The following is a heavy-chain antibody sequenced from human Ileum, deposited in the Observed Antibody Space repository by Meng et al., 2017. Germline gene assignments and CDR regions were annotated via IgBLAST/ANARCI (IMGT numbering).Heavy chain of an antibody. D-gene: IGHD2-15*01. CDR2: INTDNGET. J-gene: IGHJ4*02. CDR1: GYTFTNYA. V-gene: IGHV1-3*04. Sequence: QVQLVQSGCEVKKPGASVKVSCKASGYTFTNYAIQWVRQAPGQRLEWVGWINTDNGETTYSQNFQDRVTLNRDTSAGTVYMYLNSLISEDTAIYYCARERQTSGEDYWGQGTLVTVSS. CDR3: ARERQTSGEDY.